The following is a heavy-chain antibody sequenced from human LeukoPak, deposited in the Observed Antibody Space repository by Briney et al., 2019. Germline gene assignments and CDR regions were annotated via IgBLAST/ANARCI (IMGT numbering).Heavy chain of an antibody. V-gene: IGHV4-61*02. D-gene: IGHD3-22*01. CDR1: GGSIRCGNYY. J-gene: IGHJ4*02. CDR2: MYTSGST. CDR3: AAMIGYFDY. Sequence: SQTLSLTCAVSGGSIRCGNYYWSWIRQPAGKRLEWIARMYTSGSTNYNPSLKSRVTISSDTSKNQFSLKLTSVTAADTAVYYCAAMIGYFDYWGQGILVTVSS.